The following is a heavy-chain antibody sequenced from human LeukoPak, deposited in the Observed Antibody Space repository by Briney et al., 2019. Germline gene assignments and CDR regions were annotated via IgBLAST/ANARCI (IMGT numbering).Heavy chain of an antibody. CDR3: VREGPRGLAFDI. Sequence: GGSLRLSCAASGFDFSVYGMHWVRQVPGKGLEWVVVTGHVGNDIHYADSVKGRFTISRDNSKNTLYLQMNGLRVEDTAVYYCVREGPRGLAFDIWGQGTMVTVSS. CDR1: GFDFSVYG. J-gene: IGHJ3*02. V-gene: IGHV3-33*01. D-gene: IGHD3/OR15-3a*01. CDR2: TGHVGNDI.